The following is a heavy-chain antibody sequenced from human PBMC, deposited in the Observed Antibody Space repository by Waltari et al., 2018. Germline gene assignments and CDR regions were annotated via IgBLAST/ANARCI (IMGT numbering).Heavy chain of an antibody. J-gene: IGHJ4*02. V-gene: IGHV4-39*01. D-gene: IGHD3-22*01. CDR1: GGSTSTSRYY. CDR2: IYYSGRP. Sequence: QLQLQESGPGLVKPSETLSLTCTVSGGSTSTSRYYWGWIRQPPGKGLEWIGSIYYSGRPYSHSSLKSRVTISLETSKNQFSLKLSSVTAADTAVYYCARHILYYYCDSSGDWGQGTLVTVSS. CDR3: ARHILYYYCDSSGD.